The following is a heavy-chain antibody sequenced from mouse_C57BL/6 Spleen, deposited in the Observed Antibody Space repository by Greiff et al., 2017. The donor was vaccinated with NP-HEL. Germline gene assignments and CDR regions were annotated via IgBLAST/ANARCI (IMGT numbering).Heavy chain of an antibody. CDR3: ARYIGSNYWYFDV. Sequence: DVMLVESGGGLVQPGGSLSLSCAASGFTFTDYYMSWVRQPPGKALEWLGFIRNKANGYTTEYSASVKGRFTISRDNSQSILYLQMNALRAEDSATYYCARYIGSNYWYFDVWGTGTTVTVSS. V-gene: IGHV7-3*01. CDR1: GFTFTDYY. CDR2: IRNKANGYTT. D-gene: IGHD2-5*01. J-gene: IGHJ1*03.